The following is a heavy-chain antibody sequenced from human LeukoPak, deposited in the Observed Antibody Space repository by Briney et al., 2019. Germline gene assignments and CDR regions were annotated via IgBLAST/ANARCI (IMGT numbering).Heavy chain of an antibody. J-gene: IGHJ4*02. CDR1: GGSISSYY. Sequence: SETLSLTCTVSGGSISSYYWSWIRQPPGKGLEWIGYIYYSGSTNYNPSLKSRVTISVDTSKNQFSLKLSSVTAADTAVYYCARVRLVGYDILTGYYSFGYWGQGTLVTVSS. CDR2: IYYSGST. D-gene: IGHD3-9*01. CDR3: ARVRLVGYDILTGYYSFGY. V-gene: IGHV4-59*01.